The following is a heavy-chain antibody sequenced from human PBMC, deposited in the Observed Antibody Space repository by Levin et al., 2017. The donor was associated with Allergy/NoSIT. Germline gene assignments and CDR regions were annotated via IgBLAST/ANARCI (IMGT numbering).Heavy chain of an antibody. CDR2: IYYSGST. CDR3: ARLGYYFEDSGYNIDY. D-gene: IGHD3-22*01. CDR1: GGSISSSDYY. V-gene: IGHV4-39*01. J-gene: IGHJ4*02. Sequence: GSLRLSCTVSGGSISSSDYYWGWIRQTPGKGLDWIGSIYYSGSTNYKPSLKSRLTISVDTSNNQFSLRLRSRTATDTAVYYCARLGYYFEDSGYNIDYWGQGTLVTVSS.